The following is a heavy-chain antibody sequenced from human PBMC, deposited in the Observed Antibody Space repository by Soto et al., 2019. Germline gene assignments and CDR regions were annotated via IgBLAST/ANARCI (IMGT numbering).Heavy chain of an antibody. D-gene: IGHD2-15*01. CDR2: SDPEEGYT. V-gene: IGHV1-24*01. CDR1: AYTLTEVS. Sequence: QVQVGQSGAAVRKPGASVKLSCKVLAYTLTEVSIPWVRQDPGKVLERMGVSDPEEGYTIFAQKFQGRVTMTEDTSTDTVYMELRSLRSEGKDVYACEIGGSAAEFDYWGQGTLVTVSS. CDR3: EIGGSAAEFDY. J-gene: IGHJ4*02.